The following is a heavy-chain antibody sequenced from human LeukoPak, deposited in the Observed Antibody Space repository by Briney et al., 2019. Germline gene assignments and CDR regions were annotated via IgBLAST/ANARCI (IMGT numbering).Heavy chain of an antibody. CDR2: IRSKTNSYAT. CDR1: GFTLIGSA. Sequence: PGGSLRLSCAASGFTLIGSAVHWVRQASGKGLEWVGRIRSKTNSYATEYAASVKGRFTISRDDSKNTAYLQLNSLKTEDTAVYYCARHMDPDYGVNTLFDDWGLGTLVTVSS. CDR3: ARHMDPDYGVNTLFDD. D-gene: IGHD4-23*01. J-gene: IGHJ1*01. V-gene: IGHV3-73*01.